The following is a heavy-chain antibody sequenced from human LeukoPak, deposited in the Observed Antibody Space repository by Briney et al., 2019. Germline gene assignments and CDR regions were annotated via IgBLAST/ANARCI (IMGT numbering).Heavy chain of an antibody. Sequence: SETLSLTCTVSGGSINKYYWSWIRQSPGKGLEWLGYVHDSAGTIYNPSLKSRVTISVGTSKTQFSLKVTSVTTADTAVYYCARHQGSGREHYYGMDDWGQGTAVTVSS. D-gene: IGHD1-26*01. V-gene: IGHV4-59*01. CDR2: VHDSAGT. CDR3: ARHQGSGREHYYGMDD. J-gene: IGHJ6*02. CDR1: GGSINKYY.